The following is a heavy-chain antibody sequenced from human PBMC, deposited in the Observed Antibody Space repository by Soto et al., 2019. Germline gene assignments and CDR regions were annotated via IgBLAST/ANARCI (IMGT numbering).Heavy chain of an antibody. CDR2: ISSSSSYI. CDR1: GFTFSSYS. D-gene: IGHD6-19*01. Sequence: PGGSLRLSCAASGFTFSSYSMNWVRQAPGKGLEWVSSISSSSSYIYYADSVKGRLTISRDNAKNSLYLQMNSLRAEDTAVYYCARAGGSSGWYLPIDYWGQGTLVTVSS. V-gene: IGHV3-21*01. CDR3: ARAGGSSGWYLPIDY. J-gene: IGHJ4*02.